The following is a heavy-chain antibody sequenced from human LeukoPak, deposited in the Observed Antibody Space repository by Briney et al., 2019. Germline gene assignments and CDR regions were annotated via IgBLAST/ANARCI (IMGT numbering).Heavy chain of an antibody. CDR2: ISGSGGST. J-gene: IGHJ6*03. CDR1: GFTFSSYA. CDR3: AKVPSGWPFGEYYYMDV. Sequence: GGSLRLSCAASGFTFSSYAMSWVRQAPGKGLEWVSAISGSGGSTYYADSVRGRFTISRDNSKNTLYLQMNSLRAEDTAVYYCAKVPSGWPFGEYYYMDVWGKGTTVTVSS. D-gene: IGHD6-19*01. V-gene: IGHV3-23*01.